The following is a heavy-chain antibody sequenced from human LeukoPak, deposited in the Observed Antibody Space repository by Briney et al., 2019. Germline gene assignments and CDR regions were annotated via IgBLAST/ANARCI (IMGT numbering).Heavy chain of an antibody. D-gene: IGHD6-19*01. CDR3: AKGPLTEVAGTTWDY. Sequence: GGSLRLSCAASGFTVSSNYMSWVRQAPGKGLEWVSAISGSGGSTYYADSVKGRFTISRDNSQNTLYLQMNSLRAEDTALYYCAKGPLTEVAGTTWDYWGQGTPVTVSS. CDR1: GFTVSSNY. CDR2: ISGSGGST. V-gene: IGHV3-23*01. J-gene: IGHJ4*02.